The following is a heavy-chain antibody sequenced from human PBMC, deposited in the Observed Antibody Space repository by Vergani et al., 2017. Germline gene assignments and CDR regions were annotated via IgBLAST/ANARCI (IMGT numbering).Heavy chain of an antibody. CDR1: GGSFSGYY. V-gene: IGHV4-34*01. Sequence: QVQLQQWGAGLLKPSETLSLTCAVYGGSFSGYYLSWIRQPPGKGLEWIGEINHSGSTNYNPSLKSRVTISVDPSKNQFSLKVTSVTAADTAVYFCARQRPGSGWSPGDFDDWGQGSLVTVS. D-gene: IGHD6-19*01. J-gene: IGHJ4*02. CDR3: ARQRPGSGWSPGDFDD. CDR2: INHSGST.